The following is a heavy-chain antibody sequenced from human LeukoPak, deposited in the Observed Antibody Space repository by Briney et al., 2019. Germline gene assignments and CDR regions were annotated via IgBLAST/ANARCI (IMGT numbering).Heavy chain of an antibody. Sequence: GESLKISCKGSGYNFSNYWIGWVRQMPGKGLEWMAIINPGNSDTKYNPAFQGQVTISADKSISTAYLQWGSLKASDSAMYYCARRSSSEFWGQGTLVTVSS. D-gene: IGHD6-6*01. CDR2: INPGNSDT. CDR1: GYNFSNYW. CDR3: ARRSSSEF. V-gene: IGHV5-51*01. J-gene: IGHJ4*02.